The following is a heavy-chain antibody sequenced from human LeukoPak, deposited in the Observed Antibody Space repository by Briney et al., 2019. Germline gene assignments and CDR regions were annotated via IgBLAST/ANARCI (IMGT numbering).Heavy chain of an antibody. D-gene: IGHD5-24*01. V-gene: IGHV3-30*18. CDR3: VKDDGWVQYAN. Sequence: PGGSLRLSCAASGFTFSSSGMHWVRQAPGKGLEWVAIVSYDGTNKYYADSAKGRFIISRDNSKNTVYLQMNSLSAEDAAVYYCVKDDGWVQYANWGQGTLVTVSS. CDR2: VSYDGTNK. J-gene: IGHJ4*02. CDR1: GFTFSSSG.